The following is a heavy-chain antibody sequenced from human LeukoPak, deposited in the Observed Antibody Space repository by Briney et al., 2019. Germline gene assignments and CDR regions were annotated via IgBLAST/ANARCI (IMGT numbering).Heavy chain of an antibody. Sequence: ASVKVSCKASGYTFIDYYMHWVRQAPGQGLEWMGWINPNSGGTNYAQKFQGRVTMTRDTSISTAYMELSRLRSDDTAVYYCARDASGGIVVVPAAYYYGMDVWGQGTTVTVSS. CDR1: GYTFIDYY. V-gene: IGHV1-2*02. CDR3: ARDASGGIVVVPAAYYYGMDV. CDR2: INPNSGGT. D-gene: IGHD2-2*01. J-gene: IGHJ6*02.